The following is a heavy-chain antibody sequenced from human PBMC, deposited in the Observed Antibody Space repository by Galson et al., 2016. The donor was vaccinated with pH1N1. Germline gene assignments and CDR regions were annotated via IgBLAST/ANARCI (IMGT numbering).Heavy chain of an antibody. CDR1: SESFSNYY. CDR3: ASQHSSGWYPYFDY. V-gene: IGHV4-34*01. Sequence: ETLSLTCAVYSESFSNYYWSWIRQPPGKGLEWIGEINYGGSTNYNPSLMSRVSISIDTSKNQFSLKLSSVTAADTAVYYCASQHSSGWYPYFDYWGQGTLVTVS. D-gene: IGHD6-19*01. CDR2: INYGGST. J-gene: IGHJ4*02.